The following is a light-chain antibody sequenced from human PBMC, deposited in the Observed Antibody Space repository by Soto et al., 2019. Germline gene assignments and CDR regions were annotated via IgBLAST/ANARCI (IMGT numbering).Light chain of an antibody. CDR1: GSNIGAGYD. V-gene: IGLV1-40*01. Sequence: QSVLTQPPSVSGAPGQRVTISCTGSGSNIGAGYDVHWYQQLPGTAPKLLIYGNSNRPSGVPDRFSGSKSGTSASLAITGLQAEDEADYYCQSYDSSLSGPLFGTGTKLTVL. J-gene: IGLJ1*01. CDR2: GNS. CDR3: QSYDSSLSGPL.